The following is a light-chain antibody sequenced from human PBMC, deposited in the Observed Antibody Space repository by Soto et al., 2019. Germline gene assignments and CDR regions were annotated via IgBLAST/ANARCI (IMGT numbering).Light chain of an antibody. V-gene: IGLV2-14*01. Sequence: QSALTQPGSVSGSPGQSITISCTGSGSDIGGYNYVSWYQQHPGKAPKLIIYAVSNRPSGVSNRFSGSKSANTASLTISGRQAKDEADYYCSSYTSSSTLVFGGGTKLTVL. CDR2: AVS. CDR1: GSDIGGYNY. CDR3: SSYTSSSTLV. J-gene: IGLJ3*02.